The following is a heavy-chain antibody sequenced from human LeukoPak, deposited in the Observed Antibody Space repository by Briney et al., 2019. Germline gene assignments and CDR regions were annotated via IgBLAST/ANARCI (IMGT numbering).Heavy chain of an antibody. Sequence: GGSLRLSCLVSGFTVSNNHMSWVRQAPGRGLEWVSVIYNDGSTYYVDSVKGSFTISRDNSKNTLYLQMNTLRAEDTAVYYCAKDPCGYSYGLCYYYGMDVWGQGTTVTVSS. CDR2: IYNDGST. CDR1: GFTVSNNH. V-gene: IGHV3-66*01. CDR3: AKDPCGYSYGLCYYYGMDV. J-gene: IGHJ6*02. D-gene: IGHD5-18*01.